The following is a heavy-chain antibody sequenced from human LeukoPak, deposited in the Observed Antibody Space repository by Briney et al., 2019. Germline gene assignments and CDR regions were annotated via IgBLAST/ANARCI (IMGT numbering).Heavy chain of an antibody. Sequence: KTSETLSLTCSVSGGSISSGGYYWSWIRQHPGKGLEWIGYIYYSGSTYYNPSLKSRVTISVDTSKNQFSLKLSSVTAADTAVYYCARGLSVVVPAAILTWFDPWGQGTLVTVSS. CDR3: ARGLSVVVPAAILTWFDP. J-gene: IGHJ5*02. CDR1: GGSISSGGYY. CDR2: IYYSGST. D-gene: IGHD2-2*01. V-gene: IGHV4-31*03.